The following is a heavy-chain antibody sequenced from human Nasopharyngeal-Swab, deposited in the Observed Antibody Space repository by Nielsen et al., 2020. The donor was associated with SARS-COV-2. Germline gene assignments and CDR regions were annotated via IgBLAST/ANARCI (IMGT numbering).Heavy chain of an antibody. CDR3: AKDTPPPNTYYDFWSGYYGLDY. V-gene: IGHV3-30*18. CDR2: ISYGGSNK. D-gene: IGHD3-3*01. Sequence: VRQAPGKGLEWVAVISYGGSNKYYADSVKGRFTISRDNSKNTLYLQMNSLRAEDTAVYYCAKDTPPPNTYYDFWSGYYGLDYWGQGTLVTVSS. J-gene: IGHJ4*02.